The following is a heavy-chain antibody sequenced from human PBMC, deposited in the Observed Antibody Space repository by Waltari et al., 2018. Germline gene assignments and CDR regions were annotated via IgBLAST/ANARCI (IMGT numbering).Heavy chain of an antibody. Sequence: EVQLVESGGGFVQPGGSLRLSCAASGFTFSIYWRHWVRQAPGKGLVWVSRINSDGSSTSYADSVKGRFTISRDNAKNTLYLQMNSLRAEDTAVYYCASYMTTVPLRAFDIWGQGTMVTVSS. CDR1: GFTFSIYW. CDR3: ASYMTTVPLRAFDI. D-gene: IGHD4-17*01. J-gene: IGHJ3*02. CDR2: INSDGSST. V-gene: IGHV3-74*01.